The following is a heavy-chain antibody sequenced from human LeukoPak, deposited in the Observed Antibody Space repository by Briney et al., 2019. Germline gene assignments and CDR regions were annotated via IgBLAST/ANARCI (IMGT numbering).Heavy chain of an antibody. Sequence: PGGSLRLSCAASGFTFSDYYMSWIRQAPGKGLEWVSYISSSGSTIYYADSVKGRFTISRDNAKNSLYLQMNSLRAEDMALYYCAKDISSSWLYDAFDIWGQGTMVTVSS. V-gene: IGHV3-11*01. D-gene: IGHD6-13*01. J-gene: IGHJ3*02. CDR2: ISSSGSTI. CDR1: GFTFSDYY. CDR3: AKDISSSWLYDAFDI.